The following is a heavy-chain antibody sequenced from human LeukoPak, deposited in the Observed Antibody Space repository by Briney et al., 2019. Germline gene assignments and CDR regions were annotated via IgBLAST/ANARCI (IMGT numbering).Heavy chain of an antibody. CDR2: ISCSCGST. J-gene: IGHJ4*02. V-gene: IGHV3-23*01. D-gene: IGHD3-9*01. Sequence: GGSLRLSCAASGFTFSSYAVSWVRQAPGKGLEWVSAISCSCGSTYYADSLKGRFTISRDNSKNTLHLQMNSLRAEDTAVYYCAKDDILPGSDYWGQGTLVTVSS. CDR1: GFTFSSYA. CDR3: AKDDILPGSDY.